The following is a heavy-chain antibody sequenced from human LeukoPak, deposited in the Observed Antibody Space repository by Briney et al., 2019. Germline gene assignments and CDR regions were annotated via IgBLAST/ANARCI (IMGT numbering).Heavy chain of an antibody. J-gene: IGHJ3*02. CDR3: AREKTYYYDSSGYYGAFDI. CDR2: IYYSGST. Sequence: PSETLSLTCTVSGGSISSYYWSWIREPPGKGLEWIGYIYYSGSTNYNPSLKSRVTISVDTSKNQFSLKLSSVTAADTAVYCCAREKTYYYDSSGYYGAFDIWGQGTMVTVSS. V-gene: IGHV4-59*12. CDR1: GGSISSYY. D-gene: IGHD3-22*01.